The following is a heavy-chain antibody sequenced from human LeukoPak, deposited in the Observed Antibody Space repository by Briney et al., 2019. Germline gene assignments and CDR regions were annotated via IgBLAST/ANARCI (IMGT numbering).Heavy chain of an antibody. Sequence: GGSLRLSCAASGFTFSIYWMSWVRQAPGKGLEWVANIKQDGSEKYYVDSVKGRFTISRDNAKNSLYLQMNSLRAEDTAVYYCARGGYSYGYSRVLDWGQGTLVTVSS. D-gene: IGHD5-18*01. CDR3: ARGGYSYGYSRVLD. V-gene: IGHV3-7*01. CDR2: IKQDGSEK. J-gene: IGHJ4*02. CDR1: GFTFSIYW.